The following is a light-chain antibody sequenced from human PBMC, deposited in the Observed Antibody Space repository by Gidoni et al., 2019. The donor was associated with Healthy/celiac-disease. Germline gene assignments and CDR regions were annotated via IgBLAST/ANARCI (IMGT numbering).Light chain of an antibody. CDR3: QSYDSSNVV. CDR2: EDN. Sequence: NFMLTQPHPVSASPGKTVTISCTRSSGSIASNYVQWYQQRPGSSPTTVIYEDNQRPSGVPDRFSGSIDSSSNSASLTISGLKTEDEADYYCQSYDSSNVVFGGGTKLTVL. V-gene: IGLV6-57*01. J-gene: IGLJ2*01. CDR1: SGSIASNY.